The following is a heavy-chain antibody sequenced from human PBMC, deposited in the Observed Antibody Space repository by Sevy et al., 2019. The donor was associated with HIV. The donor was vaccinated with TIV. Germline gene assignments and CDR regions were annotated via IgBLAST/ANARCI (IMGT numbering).Heavy chain of an antibody. CDR1: GGSISSGSYF. Sequence: SETLSLTCTVSGGSISSGSYFWTWIRQHPGKGLEWIGYIHYSGTTYYNPSLKSRLTISVDTSKNEFSLKLKSVTAADTAMYYCARQYYYDTSGFYWYFDLWGRGTLVTVSS. CDR3: ARQYYYDTSGFYWYFDL. J-gene: IGHJ2*01. V-gene: IGHV4-31*03. D-gene: IGHD3-22*01. CDR2: IHYSGTT.